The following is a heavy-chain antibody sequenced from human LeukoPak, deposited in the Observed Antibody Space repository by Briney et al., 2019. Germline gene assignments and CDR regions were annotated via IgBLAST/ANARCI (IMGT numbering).Heavy chain of an antibody. V-gene: IGHV3-23*01. D-gene: IGHD4-23*01. CDR1: GFTFSSYA. CDR3: AKGYCSNTNCNAFHF. J-gene: IGHJ4*02. Sequence: GGSLRLSCAASGFTFSSYATSWVRQAPGKGLEWVSAISGSGGSTYYADSVKGRFTISRDNSRNTLYLQMNSLGAGDTAVFYCAKGYCSNTNCNAFHFWGQGTLVTVSS. CDR2: ISGSGGST.